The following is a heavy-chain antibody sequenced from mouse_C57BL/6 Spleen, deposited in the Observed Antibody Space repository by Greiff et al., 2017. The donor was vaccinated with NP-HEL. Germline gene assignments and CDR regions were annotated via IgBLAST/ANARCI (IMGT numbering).Heavy chain of an antibody. D-gene: IGHD2-2*01. CDR1: GFTFSSYA. Sequence: EVNVVESGEGLVKPGGSLKLSCAASGFTFSSYAMSWVRPTPEKRLEWVASISSGGDYIYYADTVKGRFTISRDNARNTLYLQMSSLKSEDTAMYYCTRDQNGYYNAMDYWGQGTSVTVSS. J-gene: IGHJ4*01. CDR2: ISSGGDYI. CDR3: TRDQNGYYNAMDY. V-gene: IGHV5-9-1*02.